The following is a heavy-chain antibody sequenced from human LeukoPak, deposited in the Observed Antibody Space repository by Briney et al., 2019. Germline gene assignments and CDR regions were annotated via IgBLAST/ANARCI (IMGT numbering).Heavy chain of an antibody. V-gene: IGHV3-23*01. Sequence: GGSLRLSRAASGFTFSSYAMSWVRQAPGKGLEWVSAISGSGGSTYYADSVKGRFTISRDNSKNTLYLQMNSLRAEDTAVYYCAKDKLSPGYQLLGNWFDPWGQGTMATVSS. CDR2: ISGSGGST. CDR1: GFTFSSYA. CDR3: AKDKLSPGYQLLGNWFDP. D-gene: IGHD2-2*01. J-gene: IGHJ5*02.